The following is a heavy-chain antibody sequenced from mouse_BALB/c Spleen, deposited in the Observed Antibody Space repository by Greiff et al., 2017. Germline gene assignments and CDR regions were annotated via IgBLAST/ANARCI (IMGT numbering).Heavy chain of an antibody. Sequence: EVQLVESGGGLVKPGGSLKLSCAASGFTFSSYAMSWVRQSPEKRLEWVAEISSGGSYTYYPDTVTGRFTISRDNAKNTLYLEMSSLRSEDTAMYYCARDGMDYWGQGTTLTVSS. CDR2: ISSGGSYT. CDR1: GFTFSSYA. V-gene: IGHV5-9-4*01. CDR3: ARDGMDY. D-gene: IGHD4-1*01. J-gene: IGHJ2*01.